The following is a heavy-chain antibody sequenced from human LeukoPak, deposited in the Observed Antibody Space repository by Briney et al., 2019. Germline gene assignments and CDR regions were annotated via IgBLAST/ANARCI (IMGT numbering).Heavy chain of an antibody. Sequence: PGGSLRLSCVASGFPFSSYAMSWVRKAQGKGLGWFSTISGSGGSTYYADSVKGRFTITRDNSKNTLDLQMNSLGAEDTAVYYCAKDVVRVSSKAWFDPWGQGTLVSVSS. V-gene: IGHV3-23*01. J-gene: IGHJ5*02. CDR3: AKDVVRVSSKAWFDP. D-gene: IGHD6-6*01. CDR1: GFPFSSYA. CDR2: ISGSGGST.